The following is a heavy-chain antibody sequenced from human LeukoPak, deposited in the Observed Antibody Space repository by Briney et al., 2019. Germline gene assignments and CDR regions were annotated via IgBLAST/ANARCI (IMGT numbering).Heavy chain of an antibody. Sequence: GGSLRLSCAGSGFIFSDHYIDWVRQAPGKGLEWVGRIRNKANSYTTDYAASVKGRFSISRDDSENSVYLEMNSLKIEDSAVFFFTSGYCGGGICYSSGGDYWAQGPLVTVSS. V-gene: IGHV3-72*01. D-gene: IGHD2-15*01. CDR1: GFIFSDHY. CDR2: IRNKANSYTT. CDR3: TSGYCGGGICYSSGGDY. J-gene: IGHJ4*02.